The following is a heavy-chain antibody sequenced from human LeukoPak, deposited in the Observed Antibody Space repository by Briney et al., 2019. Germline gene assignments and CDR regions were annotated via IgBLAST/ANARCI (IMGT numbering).Heavy chain of an antibody. J-gene: IGHJ4*02. CDR2: IKSKTDGGTT. CDR1: GFTFSSYS. D-gene: IGHD6-19*01. CDR3: TTLGIAVAGTGC. Sequence: GGSLRLSCAASGFTFSSYSMNWVRQAPGKGLEWVGRIKSKTDGGTTDYAAPVKGRFTISRDDSKNTLYLQMNSLKTEDTAVYYCTTLGIAVAGTGCWGQGTLVTVSS. V-gene: IGHV3-15*01.